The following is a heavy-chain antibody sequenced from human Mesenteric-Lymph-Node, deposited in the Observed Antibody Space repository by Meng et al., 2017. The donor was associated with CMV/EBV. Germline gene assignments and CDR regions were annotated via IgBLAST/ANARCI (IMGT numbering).Heavy chain of an antibody. CDR2: IKQDGSEK. Sequence: ETLSLTCAASGFTFSSYWMSWVRQAPGKGLEWVANIKQDGSEKYYADSEKGRFTSSRDNSKNTPYLQMNRLRAEDTAVYYCRGRNGAYGMDVWGQGTTVTVSS. D-gene: IGHD1-26*01. J-gene: IGHJ6*02. V-gene: IGHV3-7*01. CDR3: RGRNGAYGMDV. CDR1: GFTFSSYW.